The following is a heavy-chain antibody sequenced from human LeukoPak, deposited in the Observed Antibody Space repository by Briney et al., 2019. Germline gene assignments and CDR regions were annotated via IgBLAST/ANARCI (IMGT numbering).Heavy chain of an antibody. CDR1: GLTFSSYW. Sequence: GGSLRLSCAASGLTFSSYWMSWVRQAPGKGLEWVANIKQDGSEKYYVDSVKGQFTISRDNAKNSLYLQMNSLRAEDTAVYYCARGLRWYYFDYWGQGTLVTVSS. CDR2: IKQDGSEK. V-gene: IGHV3-7*01. D-gene: IGHD4-23*01. J-gene: IGHJ4*02. CDR3: ARGLRWYYFDY.